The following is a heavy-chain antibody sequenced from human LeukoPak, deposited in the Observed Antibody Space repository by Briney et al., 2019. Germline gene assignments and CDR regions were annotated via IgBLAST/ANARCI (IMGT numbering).Heavy chain of an antibody. CDR3: AMIGLRDYYYSMDV. J-gene: IGHJ6*02. CDR1: GFTVSSNY. Sequence: GGSLRLSCAASGFTVSSNYMSWVRQAPGKGLEWVSVIYSGGSTYYADSVKGRFTIARDKSKNTLFLQMNSLRVEDTAVYYCAMIGLRDYYYSMDVWGQGTTVTVSS. V-gene: IGHV3-53*01. CDR2: IYSGGST. D-gene: IGHD5/OR15-5a*01.